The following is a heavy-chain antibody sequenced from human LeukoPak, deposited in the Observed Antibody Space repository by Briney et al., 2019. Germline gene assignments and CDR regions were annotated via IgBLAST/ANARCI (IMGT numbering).Heavy chain of an antibody. Sequence: PGGSLRLSCTASGFTFSSYAMHWVHQAPGKGLEYVSAISSNGGSTYYANSVKGRFTISRDNSKNTLYLQMGSLRAEDMAVYYCARGIVGATDYWGQGTLVTVSS. D-gene: IGHD1-26*01. CDR1: GFTFSSYA. V-gene: IGHV3-64*01. J-gene: IGHJ4*02. CDR3: ARGIVGATDY. CDR2: ISSNGGST.